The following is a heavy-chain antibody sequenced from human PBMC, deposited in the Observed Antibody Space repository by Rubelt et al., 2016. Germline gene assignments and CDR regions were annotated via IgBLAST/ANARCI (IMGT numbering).Heavy chain of an antibody. Sequence: GSLRLSCAASGFSFSMYWMHWVRQVPGKGLVWVSRIYSDMSSTTYADSVKGRFTISRDNAKNTLYLQMNSLRAEDTAVYYCARVHVSSALDYWGQGTLVTVSS. CDR2: IYSDMSST. D-gene: IGHD3-10*01. CDR3: ARVHVSSALDY. CDR1: GFSFSMYW. J-gene: IGHJ4*02. V-gene: IGHV3-74*01.